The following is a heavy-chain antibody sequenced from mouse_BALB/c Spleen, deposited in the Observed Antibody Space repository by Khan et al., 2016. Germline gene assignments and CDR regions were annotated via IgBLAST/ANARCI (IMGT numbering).Heavy chain of an antibody. Sequence: QVQLKQSGPGLVAPSQSLSITCTFSGFSLTNSGVHWVRQPPRKGPDWLGVIWAGGSTDYNSALMSRLSLTQDTTTSQVSLKMNRLQTDDPAMYYCARDDQDFDAWFASWGQGTLVTVTA. CDR2: IWAGGST. J-gene: IGHJ3*01. CDR1: GFSLTNSG. CDR3: ARDDQDFDAWFAS. V-gene: IGHV2-9*02.